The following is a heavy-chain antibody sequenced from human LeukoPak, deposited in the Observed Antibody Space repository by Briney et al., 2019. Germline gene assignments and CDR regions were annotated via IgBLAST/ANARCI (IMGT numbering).Heavy chain of an antibody. V-gene: IGHV6-1*01. D-gene: IGHD5-24*01. J-gene: IGHJ4*02. CDR2: TYYRSKWSN. CDR1: GDSVSSNIAT. Sequence: SQTLSLTCDISGDSVSSNIATWNWIRQSPSRGLEWLGRTYYRSKWSNDYEVSLKSRITINPDTSRNQFSLQLDSVTAADTAVYYCARDPVQGRGAYFDYWGQGTLVTVSS. CDR3: ARDPVQGRGAYFDY.